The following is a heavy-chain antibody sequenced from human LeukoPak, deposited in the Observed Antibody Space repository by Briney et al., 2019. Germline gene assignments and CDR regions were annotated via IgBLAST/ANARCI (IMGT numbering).Heavy chain of an antibody. J-gene: IGHJ4*02. V-gene: IGHV3-15*01. D-gene: IGHD2-2*01. Sequence: SWVRQAPGKGLEWVGRIKSKADGGTTDYAAPVKGRFTMSRDDSRNTVYLQMNSLKIEGTGVYYCSTTYCTRTSCYGYWGQGTLVTVSS. CDR2: IKSKADGGTT. CDR3: STTYCTRTSCYGY.